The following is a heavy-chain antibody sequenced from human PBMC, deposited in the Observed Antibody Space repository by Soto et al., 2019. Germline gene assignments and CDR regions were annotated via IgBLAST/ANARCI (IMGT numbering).Heavy chain of an antibody. CDR2: MSAYNGNT. CDR1: GYTFSSYG. Sequence: QAQLVQSGAEVKKPGASVQVSCKASGYTFSSYGIIWVRQAPGQGLEWMGRMSAYNGNTNDAQRPQGRVTMTTDTSTSTAYMELRNLRSDDTAVYYCARESPPADYWGQGTLVTVSS. CDR3: ARESPPADY. V-gene: IGHV1-18*01. J-gene: IGHJ4*02.